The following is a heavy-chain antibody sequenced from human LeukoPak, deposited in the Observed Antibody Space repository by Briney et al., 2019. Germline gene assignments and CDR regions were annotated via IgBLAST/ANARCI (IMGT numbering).Heavy chain of an antibody. CDR1: GFTFSSYG. D-gene: IGHD4-17*01. V-gene: IGHV3-33*01. CDR3: ARDVDYGDSFFDY. J-gene: IGHJ4*02. CDR2: IWYDGSNK. Sequence: GGSLRLSCAASGFTFSSYGMHWVRQAPGKGLEWVAVIWYDGSNKYYADSVKGRFTISRDNSKNTLYLQMNSLRAEDTAVHYCARDVDYGDSFFDYWGQGTLVTVSS.